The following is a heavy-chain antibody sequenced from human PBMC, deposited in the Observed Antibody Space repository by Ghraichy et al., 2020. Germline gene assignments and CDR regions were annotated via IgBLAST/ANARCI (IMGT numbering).Heavy chain of an antibody. J-gene: IGHJ5*02. Sequence: SETLSLTCTVSGGSISRETYYWGWVRQPPGTGLEWIGSIYYSGTTYYNPSLKSRVTISVDTSQNQFSLRLTSVTAADPAIYYCARTIAVAGPLISWFDPWGQGTLVTVSS. CDR1: GGSISRETYY. D-gene: IGHD6-19*01. CDR3: ARTIAVAGPLISWFDP. V-gene: IGHV4-39*07. CDR2: IYYSGTT.